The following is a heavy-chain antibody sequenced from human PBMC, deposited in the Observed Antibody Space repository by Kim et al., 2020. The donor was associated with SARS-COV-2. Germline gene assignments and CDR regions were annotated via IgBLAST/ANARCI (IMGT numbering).Heavy chain of an antibody. CDR1: GGNFSTYG. CDR2: IIPLFGTA. Sequence: SVKVSCKASGGNFSTYGFSWVRQAPGQGLQWMGGIIPLFGTANYARKFQGRVTITADKSTSTAYMELSSQTSEDTAVYYYARLPNRRTVTTPFDPWGQG. CDR3: ARLPNRRTVTTPFDP. V-gene: IGHV1-69*06. D-gene: IGHD4-17*01. J-gene: IGHJ5*02.